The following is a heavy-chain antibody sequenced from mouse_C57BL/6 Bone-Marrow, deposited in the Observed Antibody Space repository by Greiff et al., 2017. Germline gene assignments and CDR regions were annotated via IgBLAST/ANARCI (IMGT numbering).Heavy chain of an antibody. CDR1: GYTFTSYW. Sequence: QVQLQQPGAELVKPGASVKMSCKASGYTFTSYWITWVKQRPGQGLEWIGDIYPGSGSTNYNEKFKSKATLTVDTSSSTAYRQLSSLTSEDSAVYYCARRYYSNYWYFDVWGRGTTVTVSA. CDR2: IYPGSGST. V-gene: IGHV1-55*01. J-gene: IGHJ1*03. CDR3: ARRYYSNYWYFDV. D-gene: IGHD2-5*01.